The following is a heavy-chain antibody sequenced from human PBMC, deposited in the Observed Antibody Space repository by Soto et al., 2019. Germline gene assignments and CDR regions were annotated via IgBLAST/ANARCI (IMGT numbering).Heavy chain of an antibody. V-gene: IGHV6-1*01. CDR2: TYYRSKWFN. J-gene: IGHJ4*02. Sequence: SQTLSLTCAISGDSVSSNSAAWNWIRQSPSRGLEWLGRTYYRSKWFNNYALSVKSRITINPDTSKNQFSLQLNSVTPEDTAVYYCARDDGFGVVIRFDYWGQGTLVTVSS. CDR1: GDSVSSNSAA. CDR3: ARDDGFGVVIRFDY. D-gene: IGHD3-3*01.